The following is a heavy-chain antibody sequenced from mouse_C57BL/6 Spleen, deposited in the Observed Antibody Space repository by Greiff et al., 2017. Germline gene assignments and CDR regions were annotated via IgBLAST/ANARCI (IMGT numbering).Heavy chain of an antibody. CDR3: AREGTGAMGY. J-gene: IGHJ4*01. D-gene: IGHD2-14*01. CDR2: ISPSDSDT. CDR1: GYTFTSYW. Sequence: QVQLQQPGAELVRPGSSVKLSCKASGYTFTSYWMEWVKQRPGQGLEWIGNISPSDSDTHYNQKFKDKATLTVDKSSSTAYMQLSSLTSEDSAVYYCAREGTGAMGYWGQGTSVTVAS. V-gene: IGHV1-61*01.